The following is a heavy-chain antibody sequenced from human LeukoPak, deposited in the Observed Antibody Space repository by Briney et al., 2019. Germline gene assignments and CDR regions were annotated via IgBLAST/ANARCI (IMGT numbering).Heavy chain of an antibody. J-gene: IGHJ4*02. Sequence: SETLSLTCTVSGGSISSYYWSWIRQPSGKGLEWIGYFYYSGSTNYNPSLESRVTISLDTSKNQFSLRLSSVTAADTAVYYCARARLTTRGVFDYWGQGTPVTVSS. D-gene: IGHD4-11*01. V-gene: IGHV4-59*01. CDR1: GGSISSYY. CDR2: FYYSGST. CDR3: ARARLTTRGVFDY.